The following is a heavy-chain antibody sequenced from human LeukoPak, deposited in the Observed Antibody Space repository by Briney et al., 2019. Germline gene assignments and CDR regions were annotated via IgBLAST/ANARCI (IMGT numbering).Heavy chain of an antibody. D-gene: IGHD2-2*02. V-gene: IGHV1-2*02. CDR3: ARVPGPYTTSRFDY. CDR1: GYTFSGYY. J-gene: IGHJ4*02. CDR2: IDPTNGGT. Sequence: ASVKVSCKTSGYTFSGYYLHWVRQAPGQGPEWMGRIDPTNGGTHYAQKFQGRVTVTRDTSTSTVYMELSGLRSDDTAVYYCARVPGPYTTSRFDYWGQGTLVTVSS.